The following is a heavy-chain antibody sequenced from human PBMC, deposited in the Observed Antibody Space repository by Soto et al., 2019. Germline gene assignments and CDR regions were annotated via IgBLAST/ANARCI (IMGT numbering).Heavy chain of an antibody. CDR1: GFTFSNHG. CDR2: IWYDGTNR. CDR3: ARESSSGRRDRIDY. V-gene: IGHV3-33*01. Sequence: QVKLVESGGGMVQPGRSLRLSCAASGFTFSNHGMHWVRQAPGKGLEWVTVIWYDGTNRFYADSVKGRFTISRDISENTVFLQMNSLRAEDTAVYYCARESSSGRRDRIDYWGQGTLVTVSS. J-gene: IGHJ4*02. D-gene: IGHD6-19*01.